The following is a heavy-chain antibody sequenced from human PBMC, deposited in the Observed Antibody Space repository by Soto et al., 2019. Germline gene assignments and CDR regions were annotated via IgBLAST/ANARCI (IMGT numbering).Heavy chain of an antibody. CDR2: IYYSGST. J-gene: IGHJ5*02. V-gene: IGHV4-39*01. CDR1: GGSISSSSYY. D-gene: IGHD6-19*01. Sequence: SETLSLTCTVSGGSISSSSYYWGWIRQPPGKGLEWIGSIYYSGSTYYNPSLKSRVTISVDTSKNQFSLKLSSVTAADTAVYYCARQKGQWLAKQKQNNWFDPWGPGTLVTVST. CDR3: ARQKGQWLAKQKQNNWFDP.